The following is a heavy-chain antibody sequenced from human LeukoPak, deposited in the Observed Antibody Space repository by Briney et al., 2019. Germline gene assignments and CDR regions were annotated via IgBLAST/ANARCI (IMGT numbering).Heavy chain of an antibody. Sequence: GGSLRLSCAASGFTVSSNYMSWVRQAPGKGLEWVSVIYSGGSTYYADSVKGRFTISRDNSKNTLYLQMNSLRAEDAAVYYCARDLTGGDCYDYWGQGTLVTVSS. J-gene: IGHJ4*02. CDR2: IYSGGST. V-gene: IGHV3-53*01. CDR1: GFTVSSNY. CDR3: ARDLTGGDCYDY. D-gene: IGHD2-21*01.